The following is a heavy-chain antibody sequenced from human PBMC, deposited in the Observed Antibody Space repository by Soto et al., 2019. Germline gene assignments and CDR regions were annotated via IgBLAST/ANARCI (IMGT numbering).Heavy chain of an antibody. V-gene: IGHV4-34*01. CDR2: INHSGST. CDR3: ATGYSYGRPYYYYGMDV. D-gene: IGHD5-18*01. J-gene: IGHJ6*02. CDR1: GGSFIGYY. Sequence: PLEILSLTCAVYGGSFIGYYWSWIRQPPGKGLEWIGEINHSGSTNYNPSLKSRVTISVDTSKNQFSLKLSSVTAADTAVYYCATGYSYGRPYYYYGMDVWGQGTTVTVSS.